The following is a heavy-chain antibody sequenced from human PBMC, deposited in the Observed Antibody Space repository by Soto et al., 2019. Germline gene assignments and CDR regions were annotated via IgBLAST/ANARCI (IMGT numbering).Heavy chain of an antibody. J-gene: IGHJ4*02. V-gene: IGHV3-30-3*01. Sequence: QVQLLESGGGVVQPGRSLRLSCAASGFTFSSYAMHWVRQAPGKGLEWVAIISYDGGNKYYADSVKGRFTISRDNSKNTLYLQMNSLRAEDTAVYYCAREDRDIVVVPAAILPDYWGQGTLVTVSS. D-gene: IGHD2-2*02. CDR1: GFTFSSYA. CDR2: ISYDGGNK. CDR3: AREDRDIVVVPAAILPDY.